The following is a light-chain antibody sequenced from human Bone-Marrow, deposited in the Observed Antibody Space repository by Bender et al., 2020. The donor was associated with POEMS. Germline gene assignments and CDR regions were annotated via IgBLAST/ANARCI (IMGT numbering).Light chain of an antibody. Sequence: QSALTQPPSASGSPGQSVTIPCTGSSSDVGRYNYVSWYQQHPGKAPKLMIYHVSNRPSGVSNRFSGSKSGNSASLTISGLQPEDEADYYCSSFTSSNTHVFGTGTKVTVL. J-gene: IGLJ1*01. CDR3: SSFTSSNTHV. V-gene: IGLV2-14*01. CDR1: SSDVGRYNY. CDR2: HVS.